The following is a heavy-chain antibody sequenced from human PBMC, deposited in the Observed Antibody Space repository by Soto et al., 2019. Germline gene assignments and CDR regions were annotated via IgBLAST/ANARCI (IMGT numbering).Heavy chain of an antibody. CDR3: ARDRLGNVYYYGMDV. CDR2: MSSYNGDT. V-gene: IGHV1-18*01. J-gene: IGHJ6*02. D-gene: IGHD1-1*01. CDR1: GYTFINYG. Sequence: ASVKVSCKASGYTFINYGINWLRQAPGQGLEWMGWMSSYNGDTKYAQNLQGRVTMTTDTSTGTAYMELRSLRSDDTAVYYCARDRLGNVYYYGMDVWGQGTTVTVSS.